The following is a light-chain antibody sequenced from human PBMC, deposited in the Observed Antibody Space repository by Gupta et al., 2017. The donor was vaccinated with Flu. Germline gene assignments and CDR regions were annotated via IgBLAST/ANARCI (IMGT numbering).Light chain of an antibody. CDR3: QQTNSFPVT. CDR2: DAS. Sequence: PSSVSATVGDRVTITWRASQGISNWLVWYQQKPGRAPDLLIYDASILQSGVPSRFSGSGSGTDFTLTISSLQPEDFATYYCQQTNSFPVTFGGGTKVEI. V-gene: IGKV1-12*01. CDR1: QGISNW. J-gene: IGKJ4*01.